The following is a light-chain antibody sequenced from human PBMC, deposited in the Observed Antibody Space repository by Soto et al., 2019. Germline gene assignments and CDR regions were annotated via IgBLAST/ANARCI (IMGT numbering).Light chain of an antibody. CDR1: QSVSSN. V-gene: IGKV3-15*01. J-gene: IGKJ2*01. CDR3: QQYHTWPLYT. CDR2: GAS. Sequence: EIVMTQSPATLSVSPGERATLSCRASQSVSSNLAWYQQKPGQAPRLLIYGASTRATGIPARFSGSGSGTEFTLTIRSLQSEDFAVYYGQQYHTWPLYTFGQGTKLEIK.